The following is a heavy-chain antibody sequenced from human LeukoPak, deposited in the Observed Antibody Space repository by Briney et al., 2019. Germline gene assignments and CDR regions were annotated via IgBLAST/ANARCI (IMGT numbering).Heavy chain of an antibody. CDR3: ARRRGIQLWSNWFDP. CDR2: IISGGSTI. J-gene: IGHJ5*02. Sequence: GSLRLSCAVSGFTFSDYYMSWIRQAPGKGLEGVSYIISGGSTISHADSVKGRFTISRDNAENSLYLQMSSLRAEDTAVYYCARRRGIQLWSNWFDPWGQGTLVTVSS. V-gene: IGHV3-11*01. CDR1: GFTFSDYY. D-gene: IGHD5-18*01.